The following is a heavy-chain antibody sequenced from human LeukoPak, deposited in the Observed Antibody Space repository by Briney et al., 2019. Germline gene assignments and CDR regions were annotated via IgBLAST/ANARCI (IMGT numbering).Heavy chain of an antibody. J-gene: IGHJ4*02. Sequence: ASVKVSCKASGYTFVGYFMHWVRQAPGQGLEWMGWINPNNGGTNYAQKFQDWVTMTRDTSTSTVYMEVSRLRSDDTAVYYCAKDGHYYDSMLYYFDYWGQGTLVTVSS. CDR3: AKDGHYYDSMLYYFDY. D-gene: IGHD3-22*01. CDR2: INPNNGGT. V-gene: IGHV1-2*04. CDR1: GYTFVGYF.